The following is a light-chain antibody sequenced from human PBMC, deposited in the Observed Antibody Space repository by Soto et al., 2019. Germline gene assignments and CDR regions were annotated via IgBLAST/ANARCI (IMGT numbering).Light chain of an antibody. CDR1: QSISSS. CDR2: AAS. V-gene: IGKV1-39*01. CDR3: QQSNSTYIT. J-gene: IGKJ4*01. Sequence: DIQMTQSPSSLSASVGDRVTITCRASQSISSSLNWYQQKPGKATTLLIYAASSLQSGVPSRCSGSGSGTVFTLTISSLQHEDFATYYCQQSNSTYITFGGGTKVEIK.